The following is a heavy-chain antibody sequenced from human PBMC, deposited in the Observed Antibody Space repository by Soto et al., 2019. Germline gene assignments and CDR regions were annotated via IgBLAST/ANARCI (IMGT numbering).Heavy chain of an antibody. J-gene: IGHJ6*02. Sequence: QVQLVQSGAEVKKPGASVKVSCKASGYTFTSYGISWVRQAPGQGLEWMGWISAYNGNTNYAQKLQGRVTMTTDTSTSTAYMELRSLRSDDTAVYYCAGDRWLRLGDYYYYYYGMDVWGQGTTVTVSS. CDR1: GYTFTSYG. V-gene: IGHV1-18*04. CDR3: AGDRWLRLGDYYYYYYGMDV. CDR2: ISAYNGNT. D-gene: IGHD5-12*01.